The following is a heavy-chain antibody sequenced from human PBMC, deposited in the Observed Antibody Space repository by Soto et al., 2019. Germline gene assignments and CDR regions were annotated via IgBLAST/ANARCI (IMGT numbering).Heavy chain of an antibody. CDR3: ARYGPSQYPAMVPFDP. V-gene: IGHV5-10-1*01. CDR1: GYSFTSYW. J-gene: IGHJ5*02. Sequence: GESLKISCKGSGYSFTSYWISWVRQMPGKGLEWMGRIDPSDSYTNYSPSFQGHVTISADKSISTAYLQWSSLKASDTAMYYCARYGPSQYPAMVPFDPWGQGTLATVS. D-gene: IGHD5-18*01. CDR2: IDPSDSYT.